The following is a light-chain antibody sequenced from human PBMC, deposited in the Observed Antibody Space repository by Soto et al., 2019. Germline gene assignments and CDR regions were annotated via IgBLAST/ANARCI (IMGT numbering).Light chain of an antibody. Sequence: QSALTQPRSVSGSPGQSVTISCTGASSDFGGYKYVSWYQHHPGKAPKLMIYDVGKRPSGVPDRFSGSKSGNTASLTISGLQADDEADYYCCSDAGGVTWVFGGGTKLTVL. J-gene: IGLJ3*02. V-gene: IGLV2-11*01. CDR3: CSDAGGVTWV. CDR2: DVG. CDR1: SSDFGGYKY.